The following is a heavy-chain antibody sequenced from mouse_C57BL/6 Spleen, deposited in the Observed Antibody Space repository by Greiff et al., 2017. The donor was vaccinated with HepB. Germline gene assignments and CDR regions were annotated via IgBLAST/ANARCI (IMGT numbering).Heavy chain of an antibody. CDR1: GFTFSDYG. CDR2: ISSGSSTI. D-gene: IGHD1-1*01. J-gene: IGHJ1*03. CDR3: ARGGYGSLYGYFDV. V-gene: IGHV5-17*01. Sequence: EVMLVESGGGLVKPGGSLKLSCAASGFTFSDYGMHWVRQAPEKGLEWVAYISSGSSTIYYADTVKGRFTISRDDAKNTLFLQMTSLRSEDTAMYYCARGGYGSLYGYFDVWGTGTTVTVSS.